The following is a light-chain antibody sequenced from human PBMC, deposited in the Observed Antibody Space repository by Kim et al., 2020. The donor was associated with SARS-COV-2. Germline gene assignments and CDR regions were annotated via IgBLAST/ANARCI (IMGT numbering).Light chain of an antibody. CDR2: DDN. CDR1: IFNIGDNY. V-gene: IGLV1-51*01. CDR3: GTWDDSLSAGV. J-gene: IGLJ3*02. Sequence: QSVLTQPPSVSAAPGQKVTISCSGSIFNIGDNYVSWYQQLPGTAPKLLIYDDNKRPSGITDRFSGSKSGTSATLGITGLQTGDEADYYCGTWDDSLSAGVFGGGTKLTVL.